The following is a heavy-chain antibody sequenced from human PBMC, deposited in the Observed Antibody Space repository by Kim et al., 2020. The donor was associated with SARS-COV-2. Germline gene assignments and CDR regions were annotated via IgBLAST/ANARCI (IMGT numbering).Heavy chain of an antibody. Sequence: ASVKVSCKASGYTFTHYYIHWVRQAPGQGLEWMGIIDPKSGSTNYAQKFQGRVAMTRDTSTGTVNMEISSLRSEDTAVYYCARVWVRDGMDVWGQGTPVT. CDR1: GYTFTHYY. CDR3: ARVWVRDGMDV. V-gene: IGHV1-46*01. CDR2: IDPKSGST. J-gene: IGHJ6*02. D-gene: IGHD3-16*01.